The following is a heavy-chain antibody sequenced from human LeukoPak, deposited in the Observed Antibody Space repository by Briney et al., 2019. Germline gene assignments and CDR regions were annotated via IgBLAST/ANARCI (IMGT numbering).Heavy chain of an antibody. CDR2: INPKSGDT. CDR3: ARGNYFGSGSFDN. Sequence: ASVKVSCKASGYTFTGYYMHWVRQAPGQGLEWMGWINPKSGDTNYAQKFQDRVTMTRDTSISTTYMELSRLRSDDTAVYYCARGNYFGSGSFDNWGQGTLVTVSS. D-gene: IGHD3-10*01. V-gene: IGHV1-2*02. J-gene: IGHJ4*02. CDR1: GYTFTGYY.